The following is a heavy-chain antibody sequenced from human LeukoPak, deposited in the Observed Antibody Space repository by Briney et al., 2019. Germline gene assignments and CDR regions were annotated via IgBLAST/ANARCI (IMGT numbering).Heavy chain of an antibody. D-gene: IGHD2-21*02. CDR3: ARSKGDCGGDCTYYFDY. CDR2: INSDGSST. CDR1: GFTFSSYW. Sequence: GGSLRLSCAASGFTFSSYWMHWVRQAPGKGLVWVSRINSDGSSTSYADSVKGRFTISRGDAKNTLYLQMNSLRAEDTAVYYCARSKGDCGGDCTYYFDYWGQGTLVTVSS. J-gene: IGHJ4*02. V-gene: IGHV3-74*01.